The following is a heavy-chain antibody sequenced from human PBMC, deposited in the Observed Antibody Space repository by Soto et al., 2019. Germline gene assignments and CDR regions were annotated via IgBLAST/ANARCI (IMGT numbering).Heavy chain of an antibody. CDR3: AKINCSGGSCYPFGGMDV. D-gene: IGHD2-15*01. V-gene: IGHV3-30*18. J-gene: IGHJ6*02. Sequence: GSLRLSCAASGFTFSSYGMHWVRQAPGKGLEWVAVISYDGSNKYYADSVKGRFTISRDNSKNTLYLQMNSLRAEDTAVYYCAKINCSGGSCYPFGGMDVWGQGTTVTVSS. CDR1: GFTFSSYG. CDR2: ISYDGSNK.